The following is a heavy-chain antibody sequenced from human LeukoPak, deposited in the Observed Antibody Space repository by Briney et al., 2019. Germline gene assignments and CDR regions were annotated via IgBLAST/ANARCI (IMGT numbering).Heavy chain of an antibody. V-gene: IGHV4-31*03. J-gene: IGHJ5*02. CDR2: IYYSGST. CDR3: ARDLLGTLS. Sequence: TSETLSLTCTVSGGSISSGGYYWSWIRQHPGKGLEWIGYIYYSGSTYYNPSLESRVTISVDTSKNQFSLKLSSVTAADTAVYYCARDLLGTLSWGQGTLVTVSS. CDR1: GGSISSGGYY. D-gene: IGHD1-26*01.